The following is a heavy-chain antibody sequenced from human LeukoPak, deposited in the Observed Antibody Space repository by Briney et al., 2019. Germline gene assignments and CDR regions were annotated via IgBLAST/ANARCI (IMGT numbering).Heavy chain of an antibody. J-gene: IGHJ4*02. CDR1: GASVSTSTYY. CDR2: INYSGDT. D-gene: IGHD4/OR15-4a*01. CDR3: ARFFTGAQGIDY. Sequence: SETLSLTCTVSGASVSTSTYYWGWIRQPPGKGLEWIGSINYSGDTYYNPSPKSRVTMSVDTSRNQFSLKLSSVTAADTAVYYCARFFTGAQGIDYWGQGTLVTVSS. V-gene: IGHV4-39*01.